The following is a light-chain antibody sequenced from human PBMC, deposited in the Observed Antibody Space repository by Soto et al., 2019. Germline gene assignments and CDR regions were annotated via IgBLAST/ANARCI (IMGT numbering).Light chain of an antibody. CDR2: GAS. V-gene: IGKV3-20*01. J-gene: IGKJ3*01. Sequence: ETVLTQSPRTLSLSPGDRGTHSRKSSQIVSSNFLAWYQQKPGKAPRLLSDGASRRATVSPDIFTGRGSGTDFTLTISRLDPAAFAVYSCQHYGNSTQTFGPGTNVDIK. CDR3: QHYGNSTQT. CDR1: QIVSSNF.